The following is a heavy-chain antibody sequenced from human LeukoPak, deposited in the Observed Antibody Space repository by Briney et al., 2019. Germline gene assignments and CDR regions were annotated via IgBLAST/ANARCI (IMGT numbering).Heavy chain of an antibody. Sequence: GGSLRLSCAASGFTFSSYAMSWVRQAPGKGLEWVSSISSSSSYIYYADSVKGRFTISRDNAKNSLYLQMNSLRAEDTAVYYCARRAVEDDILTGYRVEKYYFDYWGQGTLVTVSS. CDR2: ISSSSSYI. CDR1: GFTFSSYA. CDR3: ARRAVEDDILTGYRVEKYYFDY. D-gene: IGHD3-9*01. V-gene: IGHV3-21*01. J-gene: IGHJ4*02.